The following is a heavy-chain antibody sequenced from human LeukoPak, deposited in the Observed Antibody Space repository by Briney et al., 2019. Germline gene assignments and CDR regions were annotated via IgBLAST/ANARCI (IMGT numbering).Heavy chain of an antibody. Sequence: PGGSLRLSCAASGFTFSNYWMHWVRQAPGKGLMWVSRINSDETSTIYADSVKGRFTIYRDNAKNTVYLQMNSLRDEEPAVYYCTKENGANRGAFDIWGQGTMVTLSS. CDR3: TKENGANRGAFDI. D-gene: IGHD4/OR15-4a*01. V-gene: IGHV3-74*01. CDR2: INSDETST. CDR1: GFTFSNYW. J-gene: IGHJ3*02.